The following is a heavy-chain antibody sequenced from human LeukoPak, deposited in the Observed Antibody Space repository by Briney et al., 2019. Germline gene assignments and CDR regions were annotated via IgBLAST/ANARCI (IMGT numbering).Heavy chain of an antibody. D-gene: IGHD3-22*01. V-gene: IGHV3-15*01. J-gene: IGHJ4*02. Sequence: GGSLRLSCAASGFTFSSYSMSWVRQAPGKGLEWVGRIKSKTDGGTTDYAAPVKGRFTISRDDSKNTLYLQMNSLKTEDTAVYYCTTDPHIQLKQWLLHDFDYWGQGTLVTVSS. CDR1: GFTFSSYS. CDR3: TTDPHIQLKQWLLHDFDY. CDR2: IKSKTDGGTT.